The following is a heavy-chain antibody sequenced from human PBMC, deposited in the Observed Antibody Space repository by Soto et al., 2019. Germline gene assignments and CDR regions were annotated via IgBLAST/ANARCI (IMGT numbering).Heavy chain of an antibody. CDR1: GITFSSFA. CDR2: ISGSGDNT. Sequence: PGGSLRLSCAASGITFSSFAMSWVRQAPGKGLEWVSGISGSGDNTYYGDSVKGRFTISRDNSKNTLYLQLNSLRAEDTAIYYCAKSPPPTIFGVIIHYFDQWGQGTLVTVSS. D-gene: IGHD3-3*01. J-gene: IGHJ4*02. V-gene: IGHV3-23*01. CDR3: AKSPPPTIFGVIIHYFDQ.